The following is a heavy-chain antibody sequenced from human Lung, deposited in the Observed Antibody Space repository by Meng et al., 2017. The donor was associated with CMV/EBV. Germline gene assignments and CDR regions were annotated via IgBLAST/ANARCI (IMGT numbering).Heavy chain of an antibody. CDR1: GFTFRTYW. D-gene: IGHD2-21*02. CDR3: ARDRLVTTFYYFYGMDV. CDR2: IKQDGSEK. V-gene: IGHV3-7*01. J-gene: IGHJ6*02. Sequence: GGSXRLXCAASGFTFRTYWMTWVRQVPGKGLEWVANIKQDGSEKYYVDSVKGRFTISRDNTKNSVFLQMNSLRAEDTAVYYCARDRLVTTFYYFYGMDVWXQGTTATVPS.